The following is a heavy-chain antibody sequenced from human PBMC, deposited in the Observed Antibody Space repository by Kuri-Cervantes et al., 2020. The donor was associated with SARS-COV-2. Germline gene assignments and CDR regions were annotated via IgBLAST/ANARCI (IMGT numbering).Heavy chain of an antibody. J-gene: IGHJ5*02. CDR3: ARQMMSSITIFGVVITRNWFDP. CDR2: IYYSGST. CDR1: GGSISSYY. D-gene: IGHD3-3*01. V-gene: IGHV4-59*08. Sequence: GSLRLSCTVSGGSISSYYWSWIRQPPGKGLEWIGYIYYSGSTNYNPSLKSRVTISVGTSKNQFSLKLSSVTAADTAVYYCARQMMSSITIFGVVITRNWFDPWGQGTLVTVSS.